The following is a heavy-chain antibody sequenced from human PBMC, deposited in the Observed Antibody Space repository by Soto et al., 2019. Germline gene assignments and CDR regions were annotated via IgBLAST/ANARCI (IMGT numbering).Heavy chain of an antibody. CDR1: GDSVSSNSAA. CDR3: ARVEGYYDFWSGPYYYYGMDV. Sequence: SQTLSLTCAISGDSVSSNSAAWNWIRQSPSRGLEWLGRTYYRSKWYNDYAVSVKSRITINPDTSKNQFSLQLNSVTPEDTAVYYCARVEGYYDFWSGPYYYYGMDVGGQGTTVTVSS. CDR2: TYYRSKWYN. D-gene: IGHD3-3*01. J-gene: IGHJ6*02. V-gene: IGHV6-1*01.